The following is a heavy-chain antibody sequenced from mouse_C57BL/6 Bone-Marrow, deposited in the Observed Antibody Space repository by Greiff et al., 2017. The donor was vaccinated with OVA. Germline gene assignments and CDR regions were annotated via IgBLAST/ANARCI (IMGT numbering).Heavy chain of an antibody. V-gene: IGHV1-50*01. Sequence: QVQLQQSGAELVKPGASVKLSCKASGYTFTSYWMQWVKQRPGQGLEWIGEIDPSDSYTNYNQKFKGKATLTVDTSSSTAYMQLSSLTSEDSAVYYCARWGLLDYWGQGTTLTVSS. CDR3: ARWGLLDY. CDR2: IDPSDSYT. CDR1: GYTFTSYW. J-gene: IGHJ2*01. D-gene: IGHD1-1*01.